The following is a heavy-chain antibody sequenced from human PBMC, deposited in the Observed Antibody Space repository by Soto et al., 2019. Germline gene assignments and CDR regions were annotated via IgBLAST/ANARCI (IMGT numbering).Heavy chain of an antibody. D-gene: IGHD1-26*01. CDR1: GYTFTSYY. J-gene: IGHJ4*02. CDR3: ARDDGSYLPGP. CDR2: INPSGGST. V-gene: IGHV1-46*01. Sequence: ALVKVSCKASGYTFTSYYMHWVRQAPGQGLEWMGIINPSGGSTSYAQKFQGRVTMTRDTSTSTVYMELSSLRSEDTAVYYCARDDGSYLPGPWGQGTLVTVSS.